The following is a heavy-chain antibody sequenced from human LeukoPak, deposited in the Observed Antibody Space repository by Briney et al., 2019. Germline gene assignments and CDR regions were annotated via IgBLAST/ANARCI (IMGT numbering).Heavy chain of an antibody. V-gene: IGHV3-21*01. J-gene: IGHJ3*02. Sequence: PGGSLTLPCAPSRLPLSRYWMTWVRQAPGKGLEWVSSISSSRSHIYHTHSEKRRPTIPRDNAKNSLYLQMNSLRAEDTAVDYCARDFRQVISWYAPPRYAFDIWGQGTMVTVSS. CDR1: RLPLSRYW. CDR2: ISSSRSHI. D-gene: IGHD6-13*01. CDR3: ARDFRQVISWYAPPRYAFDI.